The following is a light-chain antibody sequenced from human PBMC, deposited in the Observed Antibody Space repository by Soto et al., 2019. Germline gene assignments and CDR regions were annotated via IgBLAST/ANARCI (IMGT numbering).Light chain of an antibody. CDR2: DAS. J-gene: IGKJ4*01. CDR3: QQYDNRPLT. CDR1: QDISNY. V-gene: IGKV1-33*01. Sequence: DIQLTQHPSSLSASIGDRVTITCQASQDISNYLNWYQQKPGKVPKVLIYDASDLESGVSSRFSGSGSGTDFTFTITSLQPEDVATYYCQQYDNRPLTFGGGTKVDIK.